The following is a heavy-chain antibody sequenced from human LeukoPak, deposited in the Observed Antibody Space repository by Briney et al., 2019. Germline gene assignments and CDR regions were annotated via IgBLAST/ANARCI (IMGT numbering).Heavy chain of an antibody. J-gene: IGHJ4*02. CDR1: GFTFSSYG. CDR3: AKVTYGSGTYGAFDS. Sequence: SGGSLRLSCAASGFTFSSYGMHWVRQAPGKGLEWVAFIRYDGSTKYYADSVKGRFTISRDNSKNTLYLQMNSLRAEDTAVYYCAKVTYGSGTYGAFDSWGQGTLVTVSS. V-gene: IGHV3-30*02. CDR2: IRYDGSTK. D-gene: IGHD3-10*01.